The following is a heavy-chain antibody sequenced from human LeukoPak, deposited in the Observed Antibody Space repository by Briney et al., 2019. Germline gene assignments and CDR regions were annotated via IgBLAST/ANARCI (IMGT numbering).Heavy chain of an antibody. V-gene: IGHV4-59*12. CDR3: ARAQLAYCSSTSCSWFDP. Sequence: PSETLSLTCTVSGGSISSYYWSWVWQPPGKGLEWIGYIYYSGSTNYNPSLKSRVTISVDTSKNQFSLKLSSVTAADTAVYYCARAQLAYCSSTSCSWFDPWGQGTLVTVSS. J-gene: IGHJ5*02. D-gene: IGHD2-2*01. CDR1: GGSISSYY. CDR2: IYYSGST.